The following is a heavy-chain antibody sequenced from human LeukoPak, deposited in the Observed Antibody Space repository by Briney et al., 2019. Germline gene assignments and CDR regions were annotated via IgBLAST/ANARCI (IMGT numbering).Heavy chain of an antibody. CDR1: GFTFTNTW. J-gene: IGHJ4*02. CDR3: TTGGNTYFDFWSGSAY. D-gene: IGHD3-3*01. CDR2: IKSKIDGGTT. Sequence: GGSLRLSCAASGFTFTNTWMNWVRQAPGKGLEWVGRIKSKIDGGTTDYPAPVKGRFTISRDDSKNTLYLQMNSLKTVDTAVYYCTTGGNTYFDFWSGSAYWGQGTLVTVSS. V-gene: IGHV3-15*01.